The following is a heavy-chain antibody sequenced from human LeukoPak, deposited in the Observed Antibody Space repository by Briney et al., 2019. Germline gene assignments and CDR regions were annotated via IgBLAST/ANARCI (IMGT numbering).Heavy chain of an antibody. CDR3: AREPPRGRGSYYFDY. D-gene: IGHD3-10*01. Sequence: GASVKVSCKPSGYTFTGYYMHWVRQAPGQGLEWMGWINPNSGATNYAQKFQGRVTVIRDTSINTAYMELSRLRSDDTAVYYCAREPPRGRGSYYFDYWGQGTLVTVSS. J-gene: IGHJ4*02. V-gene: IGHV1-2*02. CDR2: INPNSGAT. CDR1: GYTFTGYY.